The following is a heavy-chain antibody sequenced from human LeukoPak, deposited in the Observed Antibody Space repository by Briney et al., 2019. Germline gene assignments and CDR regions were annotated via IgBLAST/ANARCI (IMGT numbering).Heavy chain of an antibody. CDR2: ISYDGNDK. CDR3: ARGPTQKRGDGSSWRLDY. V-gene: IGHV3-30*12. Sequence: GGSLRLSWAVSGFNFTSHDIHCVRQAPGKGLEWMAVISYDGNDKYYSDSVKGRFTISRDNSKNTLFVQLNSLKAEDTAVYYCARGPTQKRGDGSSWRLDYWGQGILVTVSS. J-gene: IGHJ4*02. D-gene: IGHD6-13*01. CDR1: GFNFTSHD.